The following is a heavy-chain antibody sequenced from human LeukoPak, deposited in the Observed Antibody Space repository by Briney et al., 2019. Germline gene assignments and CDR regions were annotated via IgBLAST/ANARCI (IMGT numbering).Heavy chain of an antibody. V-gene: IGHV1-2*02. CDR2: LNPNSGAT. D-gene: IGHD2-2*01. J-gene: IGHJ1*01. Sequence: ASVKVSCKASGYTFTGYYLHWVRQAPGQGLEWMGWLNPNSGATNYAQKFQGRVIMTRDTSISTAYMELSRLRSDDTAVYYCARDGGYCLGTSCPGHFQYWGQGTLVTVSS. CDR3: ARDGGYCLGTSCPGHFQY. CDR1: GYTFTGYY.